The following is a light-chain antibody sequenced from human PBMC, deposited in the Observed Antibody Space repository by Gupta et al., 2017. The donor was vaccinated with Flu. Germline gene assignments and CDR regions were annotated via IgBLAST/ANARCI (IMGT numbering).Light chain of an antibody. J-gene: IGLJ3*02. V-gene: IGLV2-23*02. CDR3: CSYSGSSTLV. CDR2: EFT. Sequence: SITISCTGTSGEVGGYNLVSWYRHHPGKAPELLIYEFTKRPSGVSTRFSGSKSGNTASLTISGLQAEDEGNYYCCSYSGSSTLVFGGGTKLTVL. CDR1: SGEVGGYNL.